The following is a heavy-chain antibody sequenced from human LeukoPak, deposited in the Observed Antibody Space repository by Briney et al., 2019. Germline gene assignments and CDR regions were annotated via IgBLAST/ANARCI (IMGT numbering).Heavy chain of an antibody. CDR1: GFTFSSHG. V-gene: IGHV3-30*02. D-gene: IGHD6-13*01. J-gene: IGHJ4*02. CDR3: AKDLTIAAAGQYYFDY. CDR2: IRYDGSNK. Sequence: PGGSLRLSCAASGFTFSSHGMNWVRQAPGKGLEWVAFIRYDGSNKYYADSVKGRFTISRDNSKNTLYLQMNSLRAEDTAVYYCAKDLTIAAAGQYYFDYWGQGTLVTVSS.